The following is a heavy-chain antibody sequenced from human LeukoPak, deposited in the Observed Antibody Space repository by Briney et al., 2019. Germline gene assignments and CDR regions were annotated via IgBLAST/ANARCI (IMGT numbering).Heavy chain of an antibody. J-gene: IGHJ4*02. CDR2: INPSGGST. V-gene: IGHV1-46*01. D-gene: IGHD4-17*01. CDR3: ARADAIYGDFPGEDFS. CDR1: GYTFTSYD. Sequence: ASVKVSCKASGYTFTSYDINWVRQATGQGLEWMGIINPSGGSTSYAQKFQGRVTMTRDTSTSTVYMELSSLRSEDTAVYYCARADAIYGDFPGEDFSWGQGTLVTVSS.